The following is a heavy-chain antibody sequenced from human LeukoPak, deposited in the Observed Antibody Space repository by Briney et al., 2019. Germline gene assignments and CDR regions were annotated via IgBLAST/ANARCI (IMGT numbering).Heavy chain of an antibody. CDR1: GGSISHYY. CDR3: AREDPQTKVPEGMDV. J-gene: IGHJ6*04. V-gene: IGHV4-59*01. CDR2: IYYSGTT. Sequence: SETLSLTCTVSGGSISHYYWSWIRQPPGKGLEWIGYIYYSGTTNYNPSLKSRVTISVDTSKNQFSLKLNSVTAADTAVYYCAREDPQTKVPEGMDVWGKGTTVTVSS. D-gene: IGHD4/OR15-4a*01.